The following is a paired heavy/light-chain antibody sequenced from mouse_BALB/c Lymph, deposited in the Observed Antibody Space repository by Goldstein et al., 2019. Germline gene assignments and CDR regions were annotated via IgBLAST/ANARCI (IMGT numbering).Heavy chain of an antibody. CDR2: INPSTGYT. CDR3: ASKGYDVWFAY. V-gene: IGHV1-7*01. CDR1: GYTFTSYW. D-gene: IGHD2-14*01. Sequence: QVQLQQSGAELAKPGASVKMSCKASGYTFTSYWMHWVKQRPGQGLEWIGYINPSTGYTEYNQKFKDKATLTADKSSSTAYMQLSSLTSEDSAVYYCASKGYDVWFAYWGQGTLVTVSA. J-gene: IGHJ3*01.
Light chain of an antibody. V-gene: IGKV4-53*01. CDR2: GTS. J-gene: IGKJ5*01. Sequence: EIVLTQSPALMAASPGEKVTITCSVSSSISSSNLHWYQQKSETSPKPWIYGTSNLASGVPVRFSGSGSGTSYSLTISSMEAEDAATYYCQQWSSYPLTFGAGTKLELK. CDR1: SSISSSN. CDR3: QQWSSYPLT.